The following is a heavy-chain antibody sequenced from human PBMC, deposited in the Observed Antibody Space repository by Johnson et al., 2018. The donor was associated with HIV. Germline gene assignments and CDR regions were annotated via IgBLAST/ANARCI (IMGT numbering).Heavy chain of an antibody. J-gene: IGHJ3*02. CDR1: GFTFSSNY. CDR3: ASSRRGQQLVPLAFDI. V-gene: IGHV3-66*02. D-gene: IGHD6-13*01. CDR2: IYTGGST. Sequence: VQLVESGGGLVQPGGSLRLSCAASGFTFSSNYMSWVRQAPGRGLEWVSLIYTGGSTYYADSVKGRFTISRDNSKNTLYLQMNSLRAEDTALYYCASSRRGQQLVPLAFDIWGQGTMVTVSS.